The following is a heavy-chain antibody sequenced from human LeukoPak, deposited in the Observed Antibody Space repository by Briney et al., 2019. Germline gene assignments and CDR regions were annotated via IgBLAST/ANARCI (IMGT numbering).Heavy chain of an antibody. CDR2: INPNSGGT. CDR3: ATWSSSWSAFDL. V-gene: IGHV1-2*02. J-gene: IGHJ3*01. D-gene: IGHD6-13*01. Sequence: GASVKVSCKASGYTFTGYYTHWVRQAPGQGLEWMGWINPNSGGTNYAQEFQGRVTMTRDTTISTAYMELSRPRSDDTAVYYCATWSSSWSAFDLWGQGTMVAVSS. CDR1: GYTFTGYY.